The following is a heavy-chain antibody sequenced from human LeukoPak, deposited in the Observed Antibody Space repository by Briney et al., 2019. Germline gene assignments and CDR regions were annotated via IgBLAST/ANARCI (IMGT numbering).Heavy chain of an antibody. CDR3: ARDRPSTYYDILTGYSDDAFDI. CDR2: IIPIFGRA. CDR1: GGTFSRWA. V-gene: IGHV1-69*13. D-gene: IGHD3-9*01. J-gene: IGHJ3*02. Sequence: ASVKVSCKASGGTFSRWAISWVRQAPRQGLEWMGGIIPIFGRANYAQKFQGRVTITADESTSTAYMELRSLRSEDTAVYYCARDRPSTYYDILTGYSDDAFDIWGQGTMVTVPS.